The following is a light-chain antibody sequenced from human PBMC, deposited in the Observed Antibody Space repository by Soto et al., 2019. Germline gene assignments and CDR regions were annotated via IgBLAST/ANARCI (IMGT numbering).Light chain of an antibody. V-gene: IGKV3-20*01. J-gene: IGKJ4*01. Sequence: EIVLTQSPGTLSLSPGERATLSCRASQGVSRSYLAWYQQKTGKPPRLLIYGAYSRATGIPDRFSGRGSGTDFTLTSNRLEGEDFAVYYCQHLRTSFGGGTKVEIK. CDR2: GAY. CDR1: QGVSRSY. CDR3: QHLRTS.